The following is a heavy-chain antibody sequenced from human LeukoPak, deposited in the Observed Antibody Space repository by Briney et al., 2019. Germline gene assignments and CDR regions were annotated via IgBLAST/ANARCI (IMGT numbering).Heavy chain of an antibody. D-gene: IGHD3-9*01. V-gene: IGHV3-21*01. J-gene: IGHJ4*02. CDR3: ARTYYDILTGYNPYFDY. CDR2: ITASSTAI. CDR1: GFTFNTYT. Sequence: GGSLRLSCAASGFTFNTYTMNWVRQAPGKGLEWVSSITASSTAIYSADSVKGRFTISRDNAKNFLYRQMNSLRAEDTAVYYCARTYYDILTGYNPYFDYWGQGILVTVSS.